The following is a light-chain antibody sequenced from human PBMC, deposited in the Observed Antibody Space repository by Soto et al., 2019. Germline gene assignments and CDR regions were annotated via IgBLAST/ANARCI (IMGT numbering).Light chain of an antibody. J-gene: IGLJ3*02. CDR2: EGS. Sequence: QSVLTQPASVSGSPRQSITISCTGTSSDVGSYNLVSWYQQHPGKAPKLMIYEGSKRPSGVSNRFSGSKSGNTASLTISGLQAEDEADYYCCSYAGSSTLIDWVFGGGTKLTVL. CDR3: CSYAGSSTLIDWV. CDR1: SSDVGSYNL. V-gene: IGLV2-23*01.